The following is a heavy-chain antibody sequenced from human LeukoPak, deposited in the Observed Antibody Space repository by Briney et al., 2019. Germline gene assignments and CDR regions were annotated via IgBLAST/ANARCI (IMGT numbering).Heavy chain of an antibody. V-gene: IGHV3-33*01. CDR3: TRDVASRNWFDP. CDR1: GFTFSNYG. CDR2: IWYDGSNK. Sequence: GGSLRLSCAASGFTFSNYGMHWVRQAPGKGLEWVAFIWYDGSNKYYADSVKGRFTISRDNSKNTLFLQMNSLRAEDTAVYYCTRDVASRNWFDPWGQGTLVIVPP. J-gene: IGHJ5*02.